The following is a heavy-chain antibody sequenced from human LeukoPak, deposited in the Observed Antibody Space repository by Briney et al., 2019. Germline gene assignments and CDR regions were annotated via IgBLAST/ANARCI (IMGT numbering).Heavy chain of an antibody. D-gene: IGHD4-17*01. J-gene: IGHJ3*02. CDR2: IYNSGST. V-gene: IGHV4-39*01. Sequence: SETLSLTCTVSGDSMGSSGQYWGWIRQSPVKGLEWIGCIYNSGSTYYNPSLKSRVIISVDTSKNQFSLELRSVTAADTAIYYCARNMTAVSRLDVFDIWGPGTMVTVS. CDR3: ARNMTAVSRLDVFDI. CDR1: GDSMGSSGQY.